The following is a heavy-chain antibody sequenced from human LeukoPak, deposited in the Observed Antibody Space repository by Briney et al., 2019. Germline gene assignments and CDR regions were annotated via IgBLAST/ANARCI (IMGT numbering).Heavy chain of an antibody. V-gene: IGHV4-39*07. Sequence: KASETQSLTCSVSGGSINSNSHYWGWIRQPPGKGLEWVGSVFHSGNTYYNPSLKSRLTISADTSKNQFSLTLTSVTAADTAVYYCARDRSVGVLPAPPFDFWGQGTLVTVSS. CDR3: ARDRSVGVLPAPPFDF. CDR1: GGSINSNSHY. CDR2: VFHSGNT. D-gene: IGHD6-6*01. J-gene: IGHJ4*02.